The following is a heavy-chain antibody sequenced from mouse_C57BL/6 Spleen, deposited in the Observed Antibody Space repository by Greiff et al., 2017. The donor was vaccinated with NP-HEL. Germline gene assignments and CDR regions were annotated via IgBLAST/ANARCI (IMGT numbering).Heavy chain of an antibody. D-gene: IGHD4-1*01. CDR1: GYSFTGYY. Sequence: VQLQQSGPELVKPGASVKISCKASGYSFTGYYMNWVKQSPEKSLEWIGEINPSTGGTTYNQKFKAKATLTVDKSSSTAYMQLKSLTSEDSAVYYCARWEDYWGQGTSVTVSS. CDR3: ARWEDY. CDR2: INPSTGGT. V-gene: IGHV1-42*01. J-gene: IGHJ4*01.